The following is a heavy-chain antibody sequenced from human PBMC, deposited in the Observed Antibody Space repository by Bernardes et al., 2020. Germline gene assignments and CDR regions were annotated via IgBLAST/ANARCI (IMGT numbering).Heavy chain of an antibody. CDR1: GFTFTTYA. CDR2: ISSDAGTT. CDR3: VKGYCSTATCYRSIPFDS. Sequence: GWSLRLSCSASGFTFTTYAIHWVRHAPGKGLEHVSAISSDAGTTYYADSVKGRITISRDNSKNTVYLQMSSLRAEDTAVYYCVKGYCSTATCYRSIPFDSWGQGTPVTVSS. J-gene: IGHJ4*02. V-gene: IGHV3-64D*06. D-gene: IGHD2-2*01.